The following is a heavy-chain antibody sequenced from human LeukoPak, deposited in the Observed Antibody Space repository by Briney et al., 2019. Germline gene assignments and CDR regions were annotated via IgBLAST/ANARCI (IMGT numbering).Heavy chain of an antibody. D-gene: IGHD2-2*01. CDR2: IYGRGST. V-gene: IGHV4-4*07. J-gene: IGHJ5*01. CDR3: ARGWGSTSSNYFDP. Sequence: SETLSLTCTVSGGSISKYYWSWIRQPARKGLEWIGRIYGRGSTTYSPSPRSRLTITIVTSKNQFSLKLNSVTAADTAVYYCARGWGSTSSNYFDPWGQGTLVTVSS. CDR1: GGSISKYY.